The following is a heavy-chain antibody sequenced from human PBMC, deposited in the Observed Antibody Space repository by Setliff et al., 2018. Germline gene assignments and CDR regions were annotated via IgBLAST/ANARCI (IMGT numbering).Heavy chain of an antibody. CDR1: GFTFSSYT. CDR2: IDSSSTWI. Sequence: PGGSLRLSCAASGFTFSSYTMNWVRQAPGQGLEWVSSIDSSSTWIYYADSVKGRFTISRDNAKNSLYLQMNSLRAEDTAVYYCARGPWKHSAYYYYYYMDVWGKGTTVTVSS. J-gene: IGHJ6*03. D-gene: IGHD1-1*01. CDR3: ARGPWKHSAYYYYYYMDV. V-gene: IGHV3-21*01.